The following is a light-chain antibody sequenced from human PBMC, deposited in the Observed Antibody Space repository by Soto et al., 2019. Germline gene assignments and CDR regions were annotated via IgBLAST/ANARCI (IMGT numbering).Light chain of an antibody. J-gene: IGKJ5*01. V-gene: IGKV3-20*01. CDR1: QSVSSNY. CDR3: QQYASSPIT. CDR2: DAS. Sequence: EIVLTQSRGTLSLSPGERATLSCRASQSVSSNYLAWYQQKPGQAPRLLIYDASIRATGIPDRFTGSGSGTDFTLTISRLEPEDFAVYYCQQYASSPITFGQGTRLEIK.